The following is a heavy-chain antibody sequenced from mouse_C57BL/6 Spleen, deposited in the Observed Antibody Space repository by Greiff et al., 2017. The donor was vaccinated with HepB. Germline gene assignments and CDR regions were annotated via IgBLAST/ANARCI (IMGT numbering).Heavy chain of an antibody. CDR1: GYTFTSYG. J-gene: IGHJ4*01. V-gene: IGHV1-81*01. CDR3: ARSLTGQYYYAMDY. Sequence: QVQLQQSGAELARPGASVKLSCKASGYTFTSYGISWVKQRTGQGLEWIGEIYPRSGNTYYNEKFKGKATLTADKSSSTAYMELRSLTSEDSAVYFCARSLTGQYYYAMDYWGQGTSVTVSS. CDR2: IYPRSGNT. D-gene: IGHD4-1*01.